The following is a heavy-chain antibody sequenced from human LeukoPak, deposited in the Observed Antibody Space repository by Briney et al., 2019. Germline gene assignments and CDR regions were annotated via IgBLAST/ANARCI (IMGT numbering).Heavy chain of an antibody. CDR1: GFAFSDYS. CDR2: ISSSGSTI. V-gene: IGHV3-11*04. Sequence: GGSLRLSCAASGFAFSDYSMSWIRQAPGKGLEWVSYISSSGSTIYYADSVKGRFTISRDNAKNSLYLQMNSLRAEDTAVYYCARERDSVDTAIFDYWGQGTLVTVSS. J-gene: IGHJ4*02. D-gene: IGHD5-18*01. CDR3: ARERDSVDTAIFDY.